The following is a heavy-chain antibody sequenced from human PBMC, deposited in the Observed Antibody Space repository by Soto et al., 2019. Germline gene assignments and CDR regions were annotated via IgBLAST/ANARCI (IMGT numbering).Heavy chain of an antibody. CDR3: ARVVAARRLNHMDV. D-gene: IGHD6-6*01. J-gene: IGHJ6*02. CDR2: IYYSGST. CDR1: GGSISSYY. Sequence: SETLSLTCTVSGGSISSYYWSWIRQPPGKGLEWIGYIYYSGSTNYNPSLKNRVTISVDTSKNQFSLKLSSVTAADTAVYYCARVVAARRLNHMDVRGQGTTVTVSS. V-gene: IGHV4-59*01.